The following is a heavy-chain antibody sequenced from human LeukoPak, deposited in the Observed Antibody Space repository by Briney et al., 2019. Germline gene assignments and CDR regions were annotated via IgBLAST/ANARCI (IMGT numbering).Heavy chain of an antibody. Sequence: GGSLRLSCAASGFTFSRYAMHWVRQAPGKGLEWVAVISYDGSNKYYADSVKGRFTISRDNSKNTLYLQMNSLRAEDTAVYYCARESSHYYYMDVWGKGTTVTVSS. CDR3: ARESSHYYYMDV. CDR1: GFTFSRYA. CDR2: ISYDGSNK. V-gene: IGHV3-30*04. J-gene: IGHJ6*03.